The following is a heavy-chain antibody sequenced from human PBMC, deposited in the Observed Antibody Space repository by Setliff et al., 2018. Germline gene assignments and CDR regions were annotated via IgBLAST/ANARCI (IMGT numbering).Heavy chain of an antibody. Sequence: ASVKVSCKASGFTLTSYPIHWVRQAPGQRLEWMGWINPDNGNRKYSQRFQGRVTITRDTSASTVFLELSTLRSEDTAVYYCTRDFLGATASFDIWGQGTLVTV. CDR3: TRDFLGATASFDI. V-gene: IGHV1-3*01. CDR1: GFTLTSYP. CDR2: INPDNGNR. J-gene: IGHJ3*02. D-gene: IGHD3-3*01.